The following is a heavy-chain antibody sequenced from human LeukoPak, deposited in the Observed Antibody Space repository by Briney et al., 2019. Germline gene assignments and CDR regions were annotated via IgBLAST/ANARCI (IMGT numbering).Heavy chain of an antibody. CDR3: ARGLIGMDV. CDR1: GGSISSGGYY. V-gene: IGHV4-31*03. D-gene: IGHD2-8*01. Sequence: PSETLSLTCTVSGGSISSGGYYWSWLRQPPGKGREWIGYIYYSGSTYYTPSLKSRVTISVDTSKNQFSLKLSSVTAADTAVYYCARGLIGMDVWGQGTTVTVSS. J-gene: IGHJ6*02. CDR2: IYYSGST.